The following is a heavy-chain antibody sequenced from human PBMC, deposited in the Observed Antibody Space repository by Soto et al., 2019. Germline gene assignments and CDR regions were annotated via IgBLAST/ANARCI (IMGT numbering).Heavy chain of an antibody. J-gene: IGHJ3*02. Sequence: EVQLLESGGGLVQPGGSLRLSCAASGFTFSSYAMSWVRQAPGKGLEWVSAISGSGGSTYYADSVKGRFTISRDNSKNTLYLQMNSLRAEDTAVYYCAKDPPYYDRTLNDAFDIWGQGTMVTVSS. CDR3: AKDPPYYDRTLNDAFDI. CDR2: ISGSGGST. D-gene: IGHD3-22*01. V-gene: IGHV3-23*01. CDR1: GFTFSSYA.